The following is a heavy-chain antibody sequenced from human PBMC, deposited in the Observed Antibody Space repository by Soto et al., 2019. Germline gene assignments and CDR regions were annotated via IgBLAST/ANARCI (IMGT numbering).Heavy chain of an antibody. V-gene: IGHV4-31*03. Sequence: TSETLSLTCTVSGGSISSGGYYWSWIRQHPGKGLEWIGYIYYSGSTYYNPSLKSRVTISVDTSKNQFSLKLSSVTAADTAVYYCARDLHGSGSYGFDYWGQGTLVTV. CDR3: ARDLHGSGSYGFDY. CDR1: GGSISSGGYY. J-gene: IGHJ4*02. CDR2: IYYSGST. D-gene: IGHD3-10*01.